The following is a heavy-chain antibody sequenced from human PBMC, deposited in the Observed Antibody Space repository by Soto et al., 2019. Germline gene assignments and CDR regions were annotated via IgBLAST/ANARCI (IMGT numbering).Heavy chain of an antibody. Sequence: VKVSCKVSGYTLTELSMHWVRRAPGKGLEWMGGFDPEDGETIYAQKFQGRVTMTEDTSTDTAYMELSSLRSEDTAVYYCAREAHFQGATGCSYWGQGTLVTVSS. D-gene: IGHD2-15*01. CDR1: GYTLTELS. CDR2: FDPEDGET. V-gene: IGHV1-24*01. J-gene: IGHJ4*02. CDR3: AREAHFQGATGCSY.